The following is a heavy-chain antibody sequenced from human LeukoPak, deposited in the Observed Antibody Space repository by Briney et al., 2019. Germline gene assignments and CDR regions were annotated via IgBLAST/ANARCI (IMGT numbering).Heavy chain of an antibody. CDR3: TRRGMQRGYYHAMDV. CDR1: GFTCRDYD. D-gene: IGHD6-25*01. Sequence: GGSLRLSCAASGFTCRDYDMYWVRHVPGKGPEWVSVINSQGDAYYPDSVKGRITVSRDDTKNSLYLQMNSLRVGDTAVYYCTRRGMQRGYYHAMDVWGQGTTVTVSS. J-gene: IGHJ6*02. CDR2: INSQGDA. V-gene: IGHV3-13*01.